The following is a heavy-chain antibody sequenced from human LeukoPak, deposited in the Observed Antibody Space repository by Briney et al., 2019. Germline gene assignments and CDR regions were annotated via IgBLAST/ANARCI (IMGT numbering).Heavy chain of an antibody. D-gene: IGHD5-18*01. J-gene: IGHJ4*02. CDR1: GYTLTELS. Sequence: ASVKVSCKVSGYTLTELSMHWVRLAPGKGLEWMGGFDPEDGETIYAQKFQGRVTMTEYTSTDTAYMELSSLRSEDTAVYYCATDMSRGYSYGIFDYWGQGTLVTVSS. V-gene: IGHV1-24*01. CDR2: FDPEDGET. CDR3: ATDMSRGYSYGIFDY.